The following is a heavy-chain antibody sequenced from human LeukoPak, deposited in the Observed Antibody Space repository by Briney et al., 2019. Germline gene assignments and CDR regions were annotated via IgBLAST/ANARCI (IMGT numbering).Heavy chain of an antibody. D-gene: IGHD3-22*01. CDR1: GFTVSRNY. J-gene: IGHJ4*02. CDR3: AGTIVGKWAIDY. CDR2: IYSGGST. V-gene: IGHV3-53*01. Sequence: GGSLRLSCAASGFTVSRNYMAWVRQAPGKGLEWVSVIYSGGSTYYADSVKGRFTISRDNSKNTLYLQMNSLRAEDTAVYYCAGTIVGKWAIDYWGQGTLVTVSS.